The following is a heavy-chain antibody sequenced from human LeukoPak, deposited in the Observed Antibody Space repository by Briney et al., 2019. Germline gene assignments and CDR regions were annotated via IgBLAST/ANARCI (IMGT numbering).Heavy chain of an antibody. CDR2: TRGSGDDT. Sequence: GGSLRLSCAASGFTFSSYAMSWVRRAPGKGLEWVSATRGSGDDTYYADSVKGRFIISRDNSKNTLYLQMNSLRAEDTAVYYCAKAHDDWNYVYFRHWGQGTLVTVSS. J-gene: IGHJ1*01. CDR1: GFTFSSYA. CDR3: AKAHDDWNYVYFRH. V-gene: IGHV3-23*01. D-gene: IGHD1-7*01.